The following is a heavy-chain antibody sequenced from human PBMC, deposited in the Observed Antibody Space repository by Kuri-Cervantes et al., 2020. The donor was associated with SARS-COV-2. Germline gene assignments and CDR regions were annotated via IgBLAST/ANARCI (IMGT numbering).Heavy chain of an antibody. CDR3: ASGQYSSSPSRSDAFDI. Sequence: SETLSLTCTVSGGSISSSSYYWGWIRQPPGKGLEWIGRIYTSGSTNYNPSLKSRVTMSVDTSKNQFSLKLSSVTAADTAVYYCASGQYSSSPSRSDAFDIWGQGTMVTVSS. CDR1: GGSISSSSYY. J-gene: IGHJ3*02. CDR2: IYTSGST. D-gene: IGHD6-6*01. V-gene: IGHV4-39*07.